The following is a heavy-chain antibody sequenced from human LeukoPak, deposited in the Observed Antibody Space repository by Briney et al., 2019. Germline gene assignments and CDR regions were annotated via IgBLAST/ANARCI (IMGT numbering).Heavy chain of an antibody. CDR3: ARDLWINRVNNWFDP. Sequence: GASVKVSCKASGYTFTGYYMHWVRQAPGQGLEWMGWINPNSGGTNYAQKFQGRVTMTRDTSISTAYMELSRLRSDDTAVYYCARDLWINRVNNWFDPWGQGTLVTVSS. V-gene: IGHV1-2*02. CDR1: GYTFTGYY. CDR2: INPNSGGT. D-gene: IGHD5-12*01. J-gene: IGHJ5*02.